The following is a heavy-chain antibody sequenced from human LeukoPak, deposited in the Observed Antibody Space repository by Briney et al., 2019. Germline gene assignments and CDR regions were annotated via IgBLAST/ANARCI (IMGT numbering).Heavy chain of an antibody. CDR1: GGSISSYC. Sequence: SETLSLTCTVSGGSISSYCWSWIRQPAGKGLEWIGRIYTSGSTNYNPSLKSRVTMSVDTSKNQFSLKLSSVTAADTAVYYCARGGGYYDSSDYFDYWGQGTLVTVSS. CDR2: IYTSGST. D-gene: IGHD3-22*01. CDR3: ARGGGYYDSSDYFDY. J-gene: IGHJ4*02. V-gene: IGHV4-4*07.